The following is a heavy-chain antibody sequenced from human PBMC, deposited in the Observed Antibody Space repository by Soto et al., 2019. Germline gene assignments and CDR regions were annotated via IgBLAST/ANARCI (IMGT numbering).Heavy chain of an antibody. CDR2: IWYDGSDK. CDR1: GFTLSSNG. Sequence: GGSLRLSCAASGFTLSSNGMHWVRQAPGKGLEWVAFIWYDGSDKYYANSVKGRFTISRDDAKNSLYLQMNSLRDEDTAVYYCARWGATVSTWPYGLDVWGQGTTVTVSS. CDR3: ARWGATVSTWPYGLDV. V-gene: IGHV3-33*03. D-gene: IGHD4-17*01. J-gene: IGHJ6*02.